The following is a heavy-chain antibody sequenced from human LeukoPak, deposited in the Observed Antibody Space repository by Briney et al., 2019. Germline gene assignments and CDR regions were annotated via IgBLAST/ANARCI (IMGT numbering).Heavy chain of an antibody. D-gene: IGHD5-18*01. CDR1: GGSFSGYY. Sequence: PSETLSLTCAVYGGSFSGYYWSWIRQPPGKGLEWIGEINHSGSTNYNPSLKSRVTISVDTSKNQFSLKLSSVTAADTAVYYCARRIRRYSYVGEHYFDYWGQGTLVTVSS. V-gene: IGHV4-34*01. CDR2: INHSGST. CDR3: ARRIRRYSYVGEHYFDY. J-gene: IGHJ4*02.